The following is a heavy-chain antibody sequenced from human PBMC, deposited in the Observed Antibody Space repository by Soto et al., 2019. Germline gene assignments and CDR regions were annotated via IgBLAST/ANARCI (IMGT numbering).Heavy chain of an antibody. CDR2: ISSSSSYT. V-gene: IGHV3-11*06. CDR1: GFTFSDYY. J-gene: IGHJ5*02. CDR3: ASDPRKAGQYNWFEP. Sequence: GGSLRLSCAASGFTFSDYYMSWIRQAPGKGLEWVSYISSSSSYTNYADSVKGRFTISRDNAKNSLYLQMHSLRAEDTAVYYCASDPRKAGQYNWFEPWGQGTLVTVSS. D-gene: IGHD6-13*01.